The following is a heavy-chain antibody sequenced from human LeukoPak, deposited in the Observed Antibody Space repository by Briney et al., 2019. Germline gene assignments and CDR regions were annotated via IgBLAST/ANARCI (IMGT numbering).Heavy chain of an antibody. Sequence: PSETLSLTCTVSGGSISSRDYYWGWVRQPPEKGLEWIGSIYYRGTTYYNPSLKGRVIISVDTSKNQFSLKLTSVTAADTAVYYCARHPGYSSGWWYFDFWGQGTLVTVSS. D-gene: IGHD5-18*01. V-gene: IGHV4-39*01. CDR2: IYYRGTT. CDR3: ARHPGYSSGWWYFDF. J-gene: IGHJ4*02. CDR1: GGSISSRDYY.